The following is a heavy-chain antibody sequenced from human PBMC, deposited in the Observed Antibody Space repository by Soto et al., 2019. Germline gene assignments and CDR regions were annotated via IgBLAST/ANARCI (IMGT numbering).Heavy chain of an antibody. CDR3: ARDYYDSSGYYYGGYWFDP. V-gene: IGHV1-18*01. CDR1: GYTFTSYG. Sequence: ASVKVSCKASGYTFTSYGISWVRQAPGQGLEWMGWISAYNGNTNYAQKLQGRVTMTTDTSTSTAYMELRSLRSDDTAVYYCARDYYDSSGYYYGGYWFDPWGQGTLVTVSS. CDR2: ISAYNGNT. J-gene: IGHJ5*02. D-gene: IGHD3-22*01.